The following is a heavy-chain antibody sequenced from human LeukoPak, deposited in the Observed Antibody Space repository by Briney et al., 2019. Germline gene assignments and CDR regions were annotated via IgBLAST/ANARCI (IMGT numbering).Heavy chain of an antibody. D-gene: IGHD3-16*01. V-gene: IGHV4-30-2*01. J-gene: IGHJ3*02. CDR2: IYHSGST. CDR1: GVSISSGGYS. Sequence: SETLSLTCAVSGVSISSGGYSWSWLRQPTGKGLEWIGYIYHSGSTYYNPSLKSRFTISVDRSKNQFSLKLSSVTAADTAVYYCASYVWGSYAFDIWGQGTMVTVSS. CDR3: ASYVWGSYAFDI.